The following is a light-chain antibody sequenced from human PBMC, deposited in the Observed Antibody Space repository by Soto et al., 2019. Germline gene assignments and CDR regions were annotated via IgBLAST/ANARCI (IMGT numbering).Light chain of an antibody. J-gene: IGLJ1*01. CDR1: SSNIGSNN. Sequence: QSVLTQPPSASGTPGQRVTISCSGSSSNIGSNNVNWYQQLPGTAPKLLIYNNNQRPSGVPDRFAGSKSGTSASLAISGLQSEDEADYYCAAWDDSLNGLVFGTGTKLTVL. CDR3: AAWDDSLNGLV. V-gene: IGLV1-44*01. CDR2: NNN.